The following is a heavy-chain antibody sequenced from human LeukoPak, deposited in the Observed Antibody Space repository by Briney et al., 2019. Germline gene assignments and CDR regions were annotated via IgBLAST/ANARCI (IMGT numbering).Heavy chain of an antibody. CDR2: ISHSGNT. V-gene: IGHV4-4*02. J-gene: IGHJ4*02. D-gene: IGHD3-10*01. CDR1: GGSITSSNM. Sequence: SGTLSLTCAVSGGSITSSNMWSWVRQPPGKRLGWIGEISHSGNTNYNPSLESRVTISVDKSKNQSSLKLSSVTAADTAVYYCARVLGLVRGVIIITQKYYFDCWGQGTLVTVSS. CDR3: ARVLGLVRGVIIITQKYYFDC.